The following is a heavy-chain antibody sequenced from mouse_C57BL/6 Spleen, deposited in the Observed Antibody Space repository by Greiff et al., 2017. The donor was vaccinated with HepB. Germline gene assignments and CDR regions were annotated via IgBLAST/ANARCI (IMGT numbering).Heavy chain of an antibody. CDR3: TDPSWFAY. J-gene: IGHJ3*01. D-gene: IGHD3-1*01. Sequence: QVQLQQPGAELVKPGASVKLSCKASGYTFTSYWMQWVKQRPGQGLEWIGEIDPSDSYTNYNQKFKGKATLTVDTSSSTAYMQLSSLTSEDSAVYYCTDPSWFAYWGQGTLVTVSA. CDR2: IDPSDSYT. V-gene: IGHV1-50*01. CDR1: GYTFTSYW.